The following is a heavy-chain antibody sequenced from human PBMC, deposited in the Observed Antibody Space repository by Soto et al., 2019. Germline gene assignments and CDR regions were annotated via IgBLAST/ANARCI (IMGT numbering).Heavy chain of an antibody. CDR3: AREGYYYGSGSYFPLDYYGMDV. Sequence: EVQLVESGGGLVQPGGSLRLSCAASGFTFSSYWMHWVRQAPGKGLVWVSRINSDGSSTSYADSVKGRFTISRDNAKNTLYLQMNSLRAEDTAVYYCAREGYYYGSGSYFPLDYYGMDVWGQGTTVTVSS. D-gene: IGHD3-10*01. V-gene: IGHV3-74*01. J-gene: IGHJ6*02. CDR1: GFTFSSYW. CDR2: INSDGSST.